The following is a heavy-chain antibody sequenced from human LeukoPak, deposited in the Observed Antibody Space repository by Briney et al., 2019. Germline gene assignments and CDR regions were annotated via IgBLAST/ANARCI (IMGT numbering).Heavy chain of an antibody. CDR3: AIFEIAAAGDYYYYGMDV. CDR2: ISAYNGNT. Sequence: AASVKVSCKASGYTFTSYGISWVRQAPGQGREWMGWISAYNGNTNYAQKLQGRVTMTRDTSTSTAYMELRSLRSDDTAVYYCAIFEIAAAGDYYYYGMDVWGQGTTVIVSS. D-gene: IGHD6-13*01. J-gene: IGHJ6*02. V-gene: IGHV1-18*01. CDR1: GYTFTSYG.